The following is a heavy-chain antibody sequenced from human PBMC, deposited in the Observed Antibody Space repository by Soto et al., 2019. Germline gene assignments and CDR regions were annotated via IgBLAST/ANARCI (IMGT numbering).Heavy chain of an antibody. V-gene: IGHV3-53*01. CDR3: ARGLGREYQDNRNYFHLDY. J-gene: IGHJ4*02. CDR2: LYPNGRA. CDR1: GFTVSSNY. Sequence: SCAASGFTVSSNYLTWVRQAPGKGLKWVSVLYPNGRAFYADSVKGRFTISTDNSQNSVYLQMNTLRAEDTAIYYCARGLGREYQDNRNYFHLDYWGQGTLVTVSS. D-gene: IGHD1-7*01.